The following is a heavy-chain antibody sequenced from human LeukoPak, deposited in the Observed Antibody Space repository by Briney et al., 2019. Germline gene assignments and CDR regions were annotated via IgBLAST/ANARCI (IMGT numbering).Heavy chain of an antibody. Sequence: GGSLRLSCAASGFTFSYYAMTWVRQAPGKGLEWVSIIYSGGSTFYTDSVKGRFTISRDNSKNTLYLQMNSLRGEDTAVYYCAARYNWNDGFDYWGQGTLVTVSS. CDR1: GFTFSYYA. CDR3: AARYNWNDGFDY. D-gene: IGHD1-20*01. J-gene: IGHJ4*02. V-gene: IGHV3-66*01. CDR2: IYSGGST.